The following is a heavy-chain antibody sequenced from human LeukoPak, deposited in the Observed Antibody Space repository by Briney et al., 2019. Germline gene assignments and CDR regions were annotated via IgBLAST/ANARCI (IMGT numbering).Heavy chain of an antibody. D-gene: IGHD2-15*01. CDR2: ISWDGGST. CDR3: AKARGYCSGGSCSEYYFDY. Sequence: GGSLRLSCAASGFTFDDYAMHWVRQAPGKGLEWVSLISWDGGSTYYADSVKGRFTISRDNSKNSLYLQMNSLRAEDTALYYCAKARGYCSGGSCSEYYFDYWGQGTLVTVSS. CDR1: GFTFDDYA. V-gene: IGHV3-43D*03. J-gene: IGHJ4*02.